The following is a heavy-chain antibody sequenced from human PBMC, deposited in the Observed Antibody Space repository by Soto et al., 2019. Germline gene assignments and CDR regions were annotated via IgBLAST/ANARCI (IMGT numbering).Heavy chain of an antibody. D-gene: IGHD6-19*01. J-gene: IGHJ4*02. CDR3: ARSVEGHFDY. CDR1: GFTFSVYS. V-gene: IGHV3-48*01. Sequence: EVQLVESGGDLVQRGGSLRLSCVASGFTFSVYSMNWVRQAPGKGLEWFSYITSDTKTIKYADSVKGRFTISRDNAKNSVYLQMNSLRAEDTAVYSCARSVEGHFDYWGQGTVVTVSS. CDR2: ITSDTKTI.